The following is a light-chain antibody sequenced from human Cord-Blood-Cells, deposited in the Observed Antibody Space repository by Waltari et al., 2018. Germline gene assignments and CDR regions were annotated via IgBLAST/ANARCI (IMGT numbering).Light chain of an antibody. CDR2: GAS. CDR1: QSVSSN. V-gene: IGKV3D-15*01. J-gene: IGKJ5*01. Sequence: IVITQSPATLSVPPGERATLSCRASQSVSSNLAWYQQKPGQAPRLLIYGASTRATGIPARFSGSGSGTEFTLTISSLQSEDFAVYYCQQYNNWPLTFGQGTRLEIK. CDR3: QQYNNWPLT.